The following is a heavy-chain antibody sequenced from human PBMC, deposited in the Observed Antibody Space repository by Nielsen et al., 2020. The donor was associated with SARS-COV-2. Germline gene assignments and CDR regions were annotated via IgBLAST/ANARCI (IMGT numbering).Heavy chain of an antibody. Sequence: SGPTLVKPTQTLTLTCTFSGFSLSTSGMCVSWIRQPPGKALEWLALIDWDDDKYYSTSLKTRLTISKDTSKNQVVLTMTDMDPVDTATYYCARITYYDFWSGSGWFDPWGQGTLVTVSS. J-gene: IGHJ5*02. V-gene: IGHV2-70*01. CDR2: IDWDDDK. D-gene: IGHD3-3*01. CDR1: GFSLSTSGMC. CDR3: ARITYYDFWSGSGWFDP.